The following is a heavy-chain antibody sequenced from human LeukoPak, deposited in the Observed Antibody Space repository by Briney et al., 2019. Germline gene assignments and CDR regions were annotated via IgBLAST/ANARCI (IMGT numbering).Heavy chain of an antibody. J-gene: IGHJ4*02. D-gene: IGHD3-10*01. CDR2: ISGSGDST. CDR1: GFTFSSYA. V-gene: IGHV3-23*01. Sequence: GVSLRLSCAAAGFTFSSYAMRWVRQAPGKELEWVSAISGSGDSTYYADSVKGRFTISRDNSKNTRYLQMNSLRAEDTAVYYCAKDHSYGSGSLPLPDYWGQGTLVTVSS. CDR3: AKDHSYGSGSLPLPDY.